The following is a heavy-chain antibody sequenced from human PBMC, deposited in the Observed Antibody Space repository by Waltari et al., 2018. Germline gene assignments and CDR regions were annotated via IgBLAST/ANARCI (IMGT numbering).Heavy chain of an antibody. J-gene: IGHJ3*01. CDR1: GFIVSDPS. Sequence: XVQLXDSXGGXIQPGGSLSXSCAASGFIVSDPSRTWVRQAPGKXLEWVXTIFVXGNTHXADSVRGRFTXSRDSSRDSVYLQMNSLXAEDTATYXCARVXVVPGVSDGFDXWGQGTXITISS. D-gene: IGHD6-6*01. V-gene: IGHV3-53*01. CDR3: ARVXVVPGVSDGFDX. CDR2: IFVXGNT.